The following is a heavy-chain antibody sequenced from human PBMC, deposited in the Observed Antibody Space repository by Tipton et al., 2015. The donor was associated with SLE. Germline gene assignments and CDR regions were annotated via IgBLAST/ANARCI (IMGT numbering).Heavy chain of an antibody. CDR3: ARWDHYDSVYFDY. D-gene: IGHD3-22*01. CDR2: IYYSGST. CDR1: GVSISSGTYY. J-gene: IGHJ4*02. Sequence: TLSLTCTVSGVSISSGTYYWGWIRQPPGRGLEWIGSIYYSGSTYYNPSLKSRVTISVDTSKNQFSLKLSSVTAADTAVYYCARWDHYDSVYFDYWGQGTLVTVSS. V-gene: IGHV4-39*01.